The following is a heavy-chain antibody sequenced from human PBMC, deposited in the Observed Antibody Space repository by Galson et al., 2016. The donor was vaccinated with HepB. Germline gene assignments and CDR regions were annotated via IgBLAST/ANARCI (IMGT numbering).Heavy chain of an antibody. CDR3: AREAYSSTGWFDP. Sequence: SVKFPCKASGYTFTTSGMQWVRQAPGQGLEWVGWSNGGSGETNYSQTIQDRVTFTRDKSANTHYLELSSLRSEDTAVYYCAREAYSSTGWFDPWGQGTLLTVSS. D-gene: IGHD6-13*01. J-gene: IGHJ5*02. CDR2: SNGGSGET. V-gene: IGHV1-3*01. CDR1: GYTFTTSG.